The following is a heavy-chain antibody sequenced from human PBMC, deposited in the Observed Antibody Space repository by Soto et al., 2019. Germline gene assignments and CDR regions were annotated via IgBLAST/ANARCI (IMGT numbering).Heavy chain of an antibody. D-gene: IGHD6-19*01. CDR1: GFTFSSYS. V-gene: IGHV3-21*01. CDR3: AFNGYRSGWYPDY. J-gene: IGHJ4*02. Sequence: PGGSLRLSCAASGFTFSSYSMNWVRQAPGKGLEWVSSISSSSSYIYYADSVKGRFTISRDNAKNSLYLQMNSLRAEDTAVYYCAFNGYRSGWYPDYWGQGTLVTVSS. CDR2: ISSSSSYI.